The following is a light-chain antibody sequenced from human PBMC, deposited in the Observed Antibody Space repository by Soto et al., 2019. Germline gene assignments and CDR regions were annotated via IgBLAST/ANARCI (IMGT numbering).Light chain of an antibody. CDR2: GAS. CDR1: QSVSSSY. CDR3: QQYGSSPELT. Sequence: EVGLTQSPGTLSLSTGERATLSCRASQSVSSSYLAWYQQKPGQAPRLLIYGASSRATGIPDRFSGSGSGTDFTLTISRLEPEDFAVYYCQQYGSSPELTFGGGTKVDIK. V-gene: IGKV3-20*01. J-gene: IGKJ4*01.